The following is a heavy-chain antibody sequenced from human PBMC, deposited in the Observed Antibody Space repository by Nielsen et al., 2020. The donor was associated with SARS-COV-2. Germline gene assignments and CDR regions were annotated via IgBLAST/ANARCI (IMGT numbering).Heavy chain of an antibody. Sequence: GESLKISCAASGFTFSSYAMHWVRQAPGKGLERVAVISYDGSNKYYADSVKGRFTISRDNSKNTLYLQMNSLRAEDTAVYYCARAKGGSGNNSDYWGQGTLVTVSS. D-gene: IGHD3-10*01. CDR2: ISYDGSNK. CDR3: ARAKGGSGNNSDY. V-gene: IGHV3-30-3*01. J-gene: IGHJ4*02. CDR1: GFTFSSYA.